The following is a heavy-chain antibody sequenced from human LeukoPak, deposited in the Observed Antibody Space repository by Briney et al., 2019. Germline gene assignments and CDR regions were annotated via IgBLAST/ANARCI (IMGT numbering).Heavy chain of an antibody. CDR2: ISAYNGNT. J-gene: IGHJ5*02. CDR1: GYTFTSYG. V-gene: IGHV1-18*01. CDR3: GRSPRGGGDWFDP. Sequence: AASVKVSCKASGYTFTSYGISWVRQAPGQGLEWMGWISAYNGNTNYAQKLQGRVTMTTDTSTSTAYMELRSLRSDDTAVYYCGRSPRGGGDWFDPWGQGTLVTVSS. D-gene: IGHD3-16*01.